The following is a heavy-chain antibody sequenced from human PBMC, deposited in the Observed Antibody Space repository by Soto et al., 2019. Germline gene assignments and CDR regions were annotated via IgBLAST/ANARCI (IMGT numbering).Heavy chain of an antibody. CDR3: AKDVVGGATTGLGDYYYYYGMDV. CDR1: GFTFSSYG. V-gene: IGHV3-30*18. Sequence: QVQLVESGGGVVQPGRSLRLSCAASGFTFSSYGMHWVRQAPGKGLEWVAVISYDGSNKYYADSVKGRFTISRDNSKNTLYLQMNSLRAEDTAVYYCAKDVVGGATTGLGDYYYYYGMDVWGQGTTVTVSS. J-gene: IGHJ6*02. CDR2: ISYDGSNK. D-gene: IGHD1-26*01.